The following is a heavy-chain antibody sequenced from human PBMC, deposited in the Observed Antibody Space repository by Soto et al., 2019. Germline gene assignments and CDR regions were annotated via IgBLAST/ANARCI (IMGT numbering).Heavy chain of an antibody. V-gene: IGHV3-23*01. D-gene: IGHD6-13*01. CDR1: GFTFSAYV. CDR2: ITSSGGGT. CDR3: AKLTAA. J-gene: IGHJ4*02. Sequence: GGSLRLSFAASGFTFSAYVMSWVRQAPGKGLEWVSSITSSGGGTYYADSVKGRFTVSRDNSKNTVYLQMNSLRDEDTAVYYCAKLTAAWGQGILV.